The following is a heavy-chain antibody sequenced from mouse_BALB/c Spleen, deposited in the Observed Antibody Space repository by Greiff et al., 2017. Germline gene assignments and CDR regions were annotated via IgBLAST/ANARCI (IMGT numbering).Heavy chain of an antibody. CDR2: ILPGSGST. D-gene: IGHD4-1*01. J-gene: IGHJ1*01. CDR1: GYTFSSYW. V-gene: IGHV1-9*01. Sequence: QVQLKQSGAELMKPGASVKISCKATGYTFSSYWIEWVKQRPGHGLEWIGEILPGSGSTNYNEKFKGKATFTADTSSNTAYMQLSSLTSEDSAVYYCARSELVWYFDVWGAGTTVTVSS. CDR3: ARSELVWYFDV.